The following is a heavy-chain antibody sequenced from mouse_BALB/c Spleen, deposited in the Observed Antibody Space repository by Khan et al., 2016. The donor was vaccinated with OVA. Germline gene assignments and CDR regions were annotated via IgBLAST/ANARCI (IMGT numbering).Heavy chain of an antibody. CDR1: GFTFSSYA. D-gene: IGHD1-3*01. Sequence: EVELVESGGGLVKPGGSLKLSCAASGFTFSSYAMSWVRQTPEKRLEWVATINSDGTYTYYPDSVKGRFTISRDNAKNTLYLQMSSLRSEDTAMEYCARHNFGPFAYGGQGTPVTVSA. CDR3: ARHNFGPFAY. J-gene: IGHJ3*01. CDR2: INSDGTYT. V-gene: IGHV5-9-3*01.